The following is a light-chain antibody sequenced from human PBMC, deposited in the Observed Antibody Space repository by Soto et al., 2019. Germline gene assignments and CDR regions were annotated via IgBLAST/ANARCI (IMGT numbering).Light chain of an antibody. J-gene: IGKJ4*01. CDR3: HQYSSSIT. V-gene: IGKV3-20*01. CDR1: QSVSSNF. Sequence: EIVLTQSPGTLSLSPGERATLSCRASQSVSSNFLAWYQLRPGQSPRLLIYGSSIRATGIPDRFSVSGSGTDFTLTISRLEPEDFAVYFCHQYSSSITFGGGTRVEVK. CDR2: GSS.